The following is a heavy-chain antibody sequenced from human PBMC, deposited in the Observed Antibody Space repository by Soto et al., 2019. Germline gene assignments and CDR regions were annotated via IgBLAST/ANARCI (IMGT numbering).Heavy chain of an antibody. CDR2: ISGSGGST. Sequence: GGPLRLSCAASGFTFSSYAMSRVRQAPGKGLEWVSAISGSGGSTYYADSVKGRFTISRDNSKNTLYLQMNSLRAEDTAVYYCAKENGYSSSWFEFDYWGQGTLVTVSS. CDR1: GFTFSSYA. D-gene: IGHD6-13*01. V-gene: IGHV3-23*01. CDR3: AKENGYSSSWFEFDY. J-gene: IGHJ4*02.